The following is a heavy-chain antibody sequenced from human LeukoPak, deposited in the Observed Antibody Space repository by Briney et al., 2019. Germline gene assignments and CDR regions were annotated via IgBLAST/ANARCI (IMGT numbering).Heavy chain of an antibody. CDR3: AKLPARSYSGWYGAFDI. Sequence: SETLSLTCAVYGGSSSGYYWSWIRQPPGKGLEWIGEINHSGSTNYNPSLKSRVTISVDTSKNQFSLKLSSVTAADTAVYYCAKLPARSYSGWYGAFDIWGQGTMVTVSS. V-gene: IGHV4-34*01. J-gene: IGHJ3*02. CDR2: INHSGST. CDR1: GGSSSGYY. D-gene: IGHD6-19*01.